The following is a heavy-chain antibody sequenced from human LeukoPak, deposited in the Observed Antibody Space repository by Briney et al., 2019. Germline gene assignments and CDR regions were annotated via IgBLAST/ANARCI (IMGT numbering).Heavy chain of an antibody. J-gene: IGHJ4*02. V-gene: IGHV3-21*01. D-gene: IGHD2-15*01. CDR2: ISSGSGYI. CDR1: GFTFSSYS. CDR3: ARDVSRISDY. Sequence: GGSLRLSCAASGFTFSSYSMNWVRQAPGKGLEWVSAISSGSGYIYYADSVKGRFTISRDNAKNSLYLQMNSPRAEDTAVYYCARDVSRISDYWGQGTLVTVSS.